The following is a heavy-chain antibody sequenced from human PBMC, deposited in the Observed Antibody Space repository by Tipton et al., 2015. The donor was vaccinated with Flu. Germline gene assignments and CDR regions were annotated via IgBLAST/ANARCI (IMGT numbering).Heavy chain of an antibody. Sequence: TLSLTCTVSSASIKRDYWSWIRHPPGRALEWIGYIHYTGSTNYRPSLMSRVAMSVDTSKNQFSLTLTSVTSADTAMYYCARVKTCRSGYLESYRFDYWGQGTLVTVSS. J-gene: IGHJ4*02. CDR3: ARVKTCRSGYLESYRFDY. CDR1: SASIKRDY. V-gene: IGHV4-59*01. D-gene: IGHD3-22*01. CDR2: IHYTGST.